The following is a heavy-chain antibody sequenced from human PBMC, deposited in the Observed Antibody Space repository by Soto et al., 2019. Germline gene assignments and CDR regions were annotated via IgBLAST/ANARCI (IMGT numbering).Heavy chain of an antibody. V-gene: IGHV3-9*01. D-gene: IGHD5-18*01. CDR2: ISWNSGSI. CDR3: AKDNGYSYGAIWYLDL. J-gene: IGHJ2*01. Sequence: SLKISCAASGFTFDDYAMHWVRQAPGKGLEWVSGISWNSGSIGYADSVKGRFTISRDNAKNSLYLQMNSLRAEDTALYYCAKDNGYSYGAIWYLDLWGRGTLVTVSS. CDR1: GFTFDDYA.